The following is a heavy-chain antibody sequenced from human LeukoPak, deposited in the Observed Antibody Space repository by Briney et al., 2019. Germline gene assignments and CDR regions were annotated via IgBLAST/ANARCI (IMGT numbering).Heavy chain of an antibody. CDR1: GFTFSSSG. J-gene: IGHJ4*02. V-gene: IGHV3-23*01. CDR2: ISGRTGGT. D-gene: IGHD5-12*01. CDR3: AKCGNSGCHLIDY. Sequence: PGRSLRLSCAASGFTFSSSGMHWVRQAPGKGLEWVSAISGRTGGTYYADSVKGRFTISRDNSKSTLYLQMDSLRAEDTAVYYCAKCGNSGCHLIDYWGQGTLVTVSS.